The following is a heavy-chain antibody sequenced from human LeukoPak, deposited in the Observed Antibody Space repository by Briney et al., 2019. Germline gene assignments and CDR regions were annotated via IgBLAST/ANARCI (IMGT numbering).Heavy chain of an antibody. CDR3: ANGGVAGPILDY. CDR2: ISGSGGST. CDR1: GFTFSSYA. Sequence: GGSLRLSCAASGFTFSSYAMSWVRQAPGKGLEWVSAISGSGGSTYYADSVKGRFTISRDNSKNTLYLQMNSLRAEDTAVYYCANGGVAGPILDYWGQGTLVTVSS. D-gene: IGHD6-19*01. J-gene: IGHJ4*02. V-gene: IGHV3-23*01.